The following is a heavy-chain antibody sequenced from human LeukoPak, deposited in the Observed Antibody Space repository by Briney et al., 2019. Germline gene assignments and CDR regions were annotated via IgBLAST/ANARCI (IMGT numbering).Heavy chain of an antibody. Sequence: SETLSLTCTVSGGSISSTTYYWGWIRQPPGKGLEWIASMHYSGSTYYNPSLNNRVTISVDTSKNQFSLKLSSVTAADTAVYYCARGIVVVAQLGYYYYYMDVWGKGTTVTISS. CDR1: GGSISSTTYY. V-gene: IGHV4-39*07. D-gene: IGHD2-15*01. CDR3: ARGIVVVAQLGYYYYYMDV. J-gene: IGHJ6*03. CDR2: MHYSGST.